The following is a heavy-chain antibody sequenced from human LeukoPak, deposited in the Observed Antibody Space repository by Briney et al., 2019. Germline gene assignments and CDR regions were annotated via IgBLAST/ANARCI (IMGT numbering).Heavy chain of an antibody. CDR3: ARDERKGGVDIVATSPFDY. CDR2: IWYDGSNK. V-gene: IGHV3-33*01. D-gene: IGHD5-12*01. Sequence: RGSLRLSCAASGFTFSSYGMHWVRQAPGKGLEWVAVIWYDGSNKYYADSVKGRFTISRDNSKNTLYLQMNSLRAEDTAVYYCARDERKGGVDIVATSPFDYWGQGTLVTVSS. J-gene: IGHJ4*02. CDR1: GFTFSSYG.